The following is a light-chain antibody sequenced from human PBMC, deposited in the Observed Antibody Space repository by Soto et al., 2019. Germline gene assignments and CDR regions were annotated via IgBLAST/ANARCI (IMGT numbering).Light chain of an antibody. V-gene: IGKV4-1*01. CDR1: QSVLYSSNNKNY. CDR2: WAS. J-gene: IGKJ4*01. Sequence: DIVMTQSPDSLAVSLGERATINYKSSQSVLYSSNNKNYLAWYQQRPGQPPKLLIHWASSRQSGVPDRFSGSGSGTDFTLTISSLQAEDVAVYYCQQYYSTPPTFGGGTKVEIK. CDR3: QQYYSTPPT.